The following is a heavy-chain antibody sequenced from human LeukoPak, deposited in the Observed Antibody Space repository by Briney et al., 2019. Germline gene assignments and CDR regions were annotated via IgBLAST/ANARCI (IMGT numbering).Heavy chain of an antibody. CDR2: INAGNGNT. CDR1: GYTFTSYA. Sequence: ASVKVSCKASGYTFTSYAMHWVRQAPGQRLEWMGWINAGNGNTKYSQKFQGRVTITRDTSASTAYMELSSLRSEDTAVYYCARGVVATIRYNWFDPWGQGTLVTVSS. D-gene: IGHD5-12*01. J-gene: IGHJ5*02. V-gene: IGHV1-3*01. CDR3: ARGVVATIRYNWFDP.